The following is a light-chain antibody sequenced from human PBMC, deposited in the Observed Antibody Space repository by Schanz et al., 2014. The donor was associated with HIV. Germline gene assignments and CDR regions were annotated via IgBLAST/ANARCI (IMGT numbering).Light chain of an antibody. CDR3: QQVNTHPFT. CDR2: AAS. CDR1: QDFSSY. Sequence: DIQLTQSPSFLSASVGDRVTITCRASQDFSSYLAWYQQKPGVAPKLLMYAASTLQSGVPSRFSGSGSGTEFTLTISSLQPEDFATYYCQQVNTHPFTFGPGTKVDV. J-gene: IGKJ3*01. V-gene: IGKV1-9*01.